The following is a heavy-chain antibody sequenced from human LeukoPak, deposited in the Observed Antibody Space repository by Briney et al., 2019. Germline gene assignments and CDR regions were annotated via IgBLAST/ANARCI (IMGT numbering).Heavy chain of an antibody. D-gene: IGHD1-7*01. CDR1: GFSFASYW. CDR3: ARDLGSGTPLDC. J-gene: IGHJ4*02. V-gene: IGHV3-74*01. CDR2: IRSDGTST. Sequence: GGSRRLSCEPSGFSFASYWMPWVRQAPGEGPVWVSLIRSDGTSTSYADSVKGRFTISRDNAKNTLYLQMNSLRAEDTAVYYCARDLGSGTPLDCRGQGTLVTVSS.